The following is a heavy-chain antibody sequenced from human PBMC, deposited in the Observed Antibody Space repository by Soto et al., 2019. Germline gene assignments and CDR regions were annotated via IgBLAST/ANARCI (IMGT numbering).Heavy chain of an antibody. CDR1: GFTFDNDA. V-gene: IGHV3-9*01. J-gene: IGHJ4*02. D-gene: IGHD5-18*01. Sequence: EVQLMESGAGLVQPARSLRLTCATSGFTFDNDAMHWVRQAPGKGLQRVSGISWSGGTVDYADSVRGRFTISRDNAKNSRYPQMNTRRHEDTALYYCVKDPGASSHSYGSFDDWGQGNLVTVSS. CDR2: ISWSGGTV. CDR3: VKDPGASSHSYGSFDD.